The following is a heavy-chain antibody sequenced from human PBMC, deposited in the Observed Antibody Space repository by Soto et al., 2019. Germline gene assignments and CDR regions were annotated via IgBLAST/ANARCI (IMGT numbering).Heavy chain of an antibody. D-gene: IGHD6-19*01. CDR3: ASPGIAVAAPQPFDY. Sequence: QVQLVQSGAEVKKPGSSVKVSCKASGGTFSSYTISWVRQAPGQGLEWMGRIIPILGIANYAQKFQGRVTITADKSTSTAYMELSSLRSEDTAVYYCASPGIAVAAPQPFDYWGQGTLVTVSS. J-gene: IGHJ4*02. CDR1: GGTFSSYT. CDR2: IIPILGIA. V-gene: IGHV1-69*02.